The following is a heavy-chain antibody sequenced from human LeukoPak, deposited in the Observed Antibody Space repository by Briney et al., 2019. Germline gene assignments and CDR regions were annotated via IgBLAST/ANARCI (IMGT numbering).Heavy chain of an antibody. V-gene: IGHV1-69*05. CDR1: GGTFSSYA. CDR3: ARDTGTEFDP. Sequence: ASVKVSCKASGGTFSSYAISWVRQAPGQGLEWMGGIIPIFGTANYAQKIQSRVTITTDESTSTAYMELSSLRSEDTAVYYCARDTGTEFDPWGQGTLVTVSS. D-gene: IGHD1-7*01. J-gene: IGHJ5*02. CDR2: IIPIFGTA.